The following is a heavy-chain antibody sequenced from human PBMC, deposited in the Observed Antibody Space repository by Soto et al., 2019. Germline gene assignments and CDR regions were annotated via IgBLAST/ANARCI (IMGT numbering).Heavy chain of an antibody. CDR3: ARDKNWNDHGMDV. D-gene: IGHD1-1*01. CDR1: GGSISRGDYY. Sequence: PSETLSLTCTVYGGSISRGDYYWSWIRQPPGKGLEWIGYIYYSGSTYYNPSLKSRVTISVDTSKNQFSLKLSSVTAADTAVYYCARDKNWNDHGMDVWGQGTTVTVSS. CDR2: IYYSGST. J-gene: IGHJ6*02. V-gene: IGHV4-30-4*01.